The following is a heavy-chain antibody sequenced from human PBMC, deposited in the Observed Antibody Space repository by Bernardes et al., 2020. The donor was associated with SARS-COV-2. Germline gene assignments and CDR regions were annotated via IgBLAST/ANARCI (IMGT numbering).Heavy chain of an antibody. V-gene: IGHV3-48*01. Sequence: GGSLRLSCAASGFTFSSYSMNWVRQAPGKGLEWVSYISSSSSTIYYADSVKGRFTISRDNAKNSLYLQMNSLRAEDTAVYYCARDSRYYDFWSGYFDPWGQGTLVTVSS. CDR2: ISSSSSTI. D-gene: IGHD3-3*01. CDR3: ARDSRYYDFWSGYFDP. CDR1: GFTFSSYS. J-gene: IGHJ5*02.